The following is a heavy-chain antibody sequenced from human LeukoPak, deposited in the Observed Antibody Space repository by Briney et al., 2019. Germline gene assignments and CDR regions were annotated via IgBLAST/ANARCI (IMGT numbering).Heavy chain of an antibody. CDR3: ARDPIRRDHYNAA. CDR2: INYSGST. Sequence: SETLSLTCTVSGASISSFYWSWIRQPPGKGLEWIGCINYSGSTNYNPSLKSRVTISIDTSKNQMSLKLRSVIAADTAVYYCARDPIRRDHYNAAWGQGALVSVSS. D-gene: IGHD5-24*01. J-gene: IGHJ5*02. CDR1: GASISSFY. V-gene: IGHV4-59*01.